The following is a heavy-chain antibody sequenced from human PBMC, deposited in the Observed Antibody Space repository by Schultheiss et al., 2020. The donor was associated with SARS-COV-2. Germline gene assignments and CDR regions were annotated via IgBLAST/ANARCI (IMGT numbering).Heavy chain of an antibody. J-gene: IGHJ4*02. Sequence: GGSLRLSCAASGFTFSSYWMHWVRQAPGKGLEWVSGISWNSGSIGYADSVKGRFTISRDNAKNTLYLQMNSLRAEDTAVYYCARKNYSDYWGQGTLVTVSS. D-gene: IGHD5-24*01. CDR2: ISWNSGSI. V-gene: IGHV3-74*01. CDR1: GFTFSSYW. CDR3: ARKNYSDY.